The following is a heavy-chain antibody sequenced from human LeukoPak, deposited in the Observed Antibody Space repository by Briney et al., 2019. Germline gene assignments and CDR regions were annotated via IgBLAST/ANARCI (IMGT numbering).Heavy chain of an antibody. D-gene: IGHD3-16*02. CDR2: IYSGGST. V-gene: IGHV3-66*01. J-gene: IGHJ3*02. Sequence: GGSLRLSCAASGFTVSSNYMSWVRQAPGKGLEWVSVIYSGGSTYYADSVKGRFTISRDNSKNTLYLQMNSLRAEDTAVYYCASSLPMITFEGVITGGGAFDIWGQGTMVTVSS. CDR1: GFTVSSNY. CDR3: ASSLPMITFEGVITGGGAFDI.